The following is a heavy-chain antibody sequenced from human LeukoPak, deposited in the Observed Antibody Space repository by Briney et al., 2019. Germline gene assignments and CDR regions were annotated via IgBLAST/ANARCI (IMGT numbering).Heavy chain of an antibody. V-gene: IGHV1-46*01. CDR3: ARDGTAGQLVNLGPWFDP. J-gene: IGHJ5*02. CDR2: INPSGGST. CDR1: GYTFTGYY. D-gene: IGHD6-6*01. Sequence: GASVKVSCKASGYTFTGYYMHWVRQAPGQGLEWMGIINPSGGSTSYAQKFQGRVTMTRDMSTSTVYMELSSLRSEDTAVYYCARDGTAGQLVNLGPWFDPWGQGTLVTVSS.